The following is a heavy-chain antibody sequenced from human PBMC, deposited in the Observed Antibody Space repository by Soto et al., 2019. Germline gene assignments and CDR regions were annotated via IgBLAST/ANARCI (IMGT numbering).Heavy chain of an antibody. D-gene: IGHD3-9*01. V-gene: IGHV4-34*01. CDR3: ARDPRYFDWLGFDY. Sequence: SQTLSLTCAVYGGSFSGYYWSWIRQPPGKGLEWIGEINHSGSTNYNPSLKSRVTISVDTSKNQFSLKLSSVTAADTAVYYCARDPRYFDWLGFDYWGQGTLVTVSS. CDR1: GGSFSGYY. CDR2: INHSGST. J-gene: IGHJ4*02.